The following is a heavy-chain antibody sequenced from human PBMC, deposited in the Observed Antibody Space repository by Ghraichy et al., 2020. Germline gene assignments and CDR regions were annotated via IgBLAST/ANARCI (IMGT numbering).Heavy chain of an antibody. Sequence: SETLSLTCTVSGGSISSYYWSWIRQPPGKGLEWIGYIYYSGSTNYNPSLKSRVTMSVDTSKNQFSLKLSSVTAADTAVYYCARGVITIFGVVTYYFDYWGQGTLVTVSS. CDR1: GGSISSYY. CDR2: IYYSGST. D-gene: IGHD3-3*01. CDR3: ARGVITIFGVVTYYFDY. J-gene: IGHJ4*02. V-gene: IGHV4-59*01.